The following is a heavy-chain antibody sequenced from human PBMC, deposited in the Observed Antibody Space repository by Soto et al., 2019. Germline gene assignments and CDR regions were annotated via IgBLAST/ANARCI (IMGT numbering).Heavy chain of an antibody. Sequence: GGSLRLSCAASGFTFSSYGMHWVRQAPGKGLEWVAVISYDGSNKYYADSVKGRFTISRDNSKNTLYLQMNSLRAEDTAVYYCAKVVLRYFDWSTNPYYYYGMDVWGQGTTVTVSS. CDR1: GFTFSSYG. J-gene: IGHJ6*02. CDR2: ISYDGSNK. V-gene: IGHV3-30*18. CDR3: AKVVLRYFDWSTNPYYYYGMDV. D-gene: IGHD3-9*01.